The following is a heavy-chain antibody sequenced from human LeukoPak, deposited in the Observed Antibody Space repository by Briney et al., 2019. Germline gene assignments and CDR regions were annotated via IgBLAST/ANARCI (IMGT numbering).Heavy chain of an antibody. CDR3: ARRGVTMVRGVIRAPFDY. D-gene: IGHD3-10*01. J-gene: IGHJ4*02. Sequence: SETLSLTCTVSGGSISTYYWSWIRQTPGKGLEWIGYIHYSGSTNYNPSLKSRVTISVDTSKKQFSLKLSSVTAADTAVYYCARRGVTMVRGVIRAPFDYWGQGTLVTVSS. CDR2: IHYSGST. V-gene: IGHV4-59*12. CDR1: GGSISTYY.